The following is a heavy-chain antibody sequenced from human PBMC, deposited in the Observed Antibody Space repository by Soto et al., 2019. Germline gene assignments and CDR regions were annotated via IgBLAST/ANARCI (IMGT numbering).Heavy chain of an antibody. CDR3: ARDGVVVVVAATFDY. CDR2: ISAYNGNT. D-gene: IGHD2-15*01. Sequence: QVQLVQSGAEVKKPGASVKVSCKASGYTFTSYGISWVRQAPGQGLEWMGWISAYNGNTNHAQKLQGSVTMTTDTSTSTAYMELRSLRSDDTAVYYCARDGVVVVVAATFDYWGQGTLVTVSS. CDR1: GYTFTSYG. J-gene: IGHJ4*02. V-gene: IGHV1-18*01.